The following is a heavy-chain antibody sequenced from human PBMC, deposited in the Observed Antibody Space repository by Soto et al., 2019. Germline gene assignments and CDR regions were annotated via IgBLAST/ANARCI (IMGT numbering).Heavy chain of an antibody. Sequence: SETLSLTCAVYGGSFIGYYWSWIRQPPGKGLEWIGEINHSGSTNYNPSLKSRVTISVDTSKNQFSLKLSSVTAADTAVYYCARRGSGSIRLPNWFDPWGQGTLVTVSS. CDR3: ARRGSGSIRLPNWFDP. CDR1: GGSFIGYY. D-gene: IGHD3-3*01. J-gene: IGHJ5*02. V-gene: IGHV4-34*01. CDR2: INHSGST.